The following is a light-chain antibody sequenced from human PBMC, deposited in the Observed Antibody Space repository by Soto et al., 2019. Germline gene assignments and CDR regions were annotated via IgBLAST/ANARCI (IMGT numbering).Light chain of an antibody. Sequence: EIVLTQSPGTLSLSPGERATLSSRASQSISSNYLAWYQQKPGQAPSLLIYGASSRATGIPDRFSGSGSGTDFTLTISRLEPEDFAVYYCQQYGSSLPYTFGQGTELEIK. CDR2: GAS. CDR3: QQYGSSLPYT. CDR1: QSISSNY. V-gene: IGKV3-20*01. J-gene: IGKJ2*01.